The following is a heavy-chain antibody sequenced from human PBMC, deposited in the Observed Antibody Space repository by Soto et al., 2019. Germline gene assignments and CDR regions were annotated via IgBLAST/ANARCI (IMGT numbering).Heavy chain of an antibody. CDR1: GFIFSSSA. CDR3: ARMMGKRHGMDV. J-gene: IGHJ6*02. D-gene: IGHD3-16*01. CDR2: ISGSGGSI. V-gene: IGHV3-23*01. Sequence: HPGGSLRLSCAASGFIFSSSAMNWVRQAPGKGLEWVSAISGSGGSIYYADSVKGRFTISRDNSKTTLYLQMDSLRAEDTAVYYCARMMGKRHGMDVWGQGTTVTVSS.